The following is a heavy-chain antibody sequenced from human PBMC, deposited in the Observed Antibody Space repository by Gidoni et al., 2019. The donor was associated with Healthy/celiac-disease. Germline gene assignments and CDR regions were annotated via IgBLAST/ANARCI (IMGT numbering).Heavy chain of an antibody. J-gene: IGHJ4*02. D-gene: IGHD2-2*01. CDR1: GFSLSTSGVG. V-gene: IGHV2-5*02. CDR2: IYWDDDK. CDR3: AHPYCSSTSCYSYFDY. Sequence: QITLKESCPTLVKPTQTLTLTCTFSGFSLSTSGVGVGWIRQPPGKALEWLALIYWDDDKRYSPSLKSRLTITKDTSKNQVVLTMTNMDPVDTATYYCAHPYCSSTSCYSYFDYWGQGTLVTVSS.